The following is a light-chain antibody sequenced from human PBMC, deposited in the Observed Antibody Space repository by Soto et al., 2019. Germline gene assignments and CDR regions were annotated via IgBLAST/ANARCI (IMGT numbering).Light chain of an antibody. J-gene: IGKJ5*01. CDR2: DVS. CDR1: QSVSSN. V-gene: IGKV3-11*01. Sequence: VLTQSPDTVCLSPGERATLSCWASQSVSSNLAWYQQKPGQAPRLLIYDVSNRATGIPARFSGSGSGTDFTLTISSLDPEDFAVYYCQQYSNWPSITFGQGTRLEIK. CDR3: QQYSNWPSIT.